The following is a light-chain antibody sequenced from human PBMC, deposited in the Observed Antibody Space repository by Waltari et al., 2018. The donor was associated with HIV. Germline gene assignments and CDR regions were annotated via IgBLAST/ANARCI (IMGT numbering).Light chain of an antibody. J-gene: IGKJ1*01. CDR2: GAS. CDR3: QQYNNRPWT. V-gene: IGKV3D-15*02. CDR1: QSVSSN. Sequence: EIVMMQSPATLSVSPGERATLSCRASQSVSSNLAWYQQKPGQAPRLLMYGASTRATGIPARFSGSGSGTEFTLTISSLQSEDFAVYYCQQYNNRPWTFGQGTTVEIK.